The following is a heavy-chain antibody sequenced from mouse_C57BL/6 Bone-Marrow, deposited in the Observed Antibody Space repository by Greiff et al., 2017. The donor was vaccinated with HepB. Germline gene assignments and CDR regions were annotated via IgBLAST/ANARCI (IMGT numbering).Heavy chain of an antibody. CDR1: GYTFTSYW. CDR3: ARTLYDYDGDY. V-gene: IGHV1-59*01. CDR2: IDPSDSYT. J-gene: IGHJ2*01. D-gene: IGHD2-4*01. Sequence: QVQLQQPGAELVRPGTSVKLSCKASGYTFTSYWMHWVKQSPGQGLEWIGVIDPSDSYTNYNQKFKGKATLTVDTSSSTAYMQLSSLTSEDSAVYYCARTLYDYDGDYWGQGTTLTVSS.